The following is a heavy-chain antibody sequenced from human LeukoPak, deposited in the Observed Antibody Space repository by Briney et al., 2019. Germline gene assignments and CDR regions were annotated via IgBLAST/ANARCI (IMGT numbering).Heavy chain of an antibody. CDR1: GGTFSSYA. Sequence: SVKVSCKASGGTFSSYAISWVRQAPGQGLEWMGGIIPIFGTANYAQKFQGRVTITTDESTSTAYMELSSLRSEDTAVYYCARGDEHDYGGIQLYYWGQGTLVLVSS. D-gene: IGHD4-23*01. CDR3: ARGDEHDYGGIQLYY. V-gene: IGHV1-69*05. J-gene: IGHJ4*02. CDR2: IIPIFGTA.